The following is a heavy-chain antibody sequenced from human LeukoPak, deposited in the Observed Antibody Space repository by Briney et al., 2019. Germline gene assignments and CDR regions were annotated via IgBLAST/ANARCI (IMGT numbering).Heavy chain of an antibody. CDR2: ISSSSSYI. Sequence: PGGSLRLSCAASGFTFRRYSMNWVRQAPGKGLECVSSISSSSSYIYYADSVKGRFTISRDNDKNSLYLEMNSMRAEGTAVYYCARGTKTYYHILTGCVDYWGQGTLVTVSS. CDR1: GFTFRRYS. V-gene: IGHV3-21*01. D-gene: IGHD3-9*01. CDR3: ARGTKTYYHILTGCVDY. J-gene: IGHJ4*02.